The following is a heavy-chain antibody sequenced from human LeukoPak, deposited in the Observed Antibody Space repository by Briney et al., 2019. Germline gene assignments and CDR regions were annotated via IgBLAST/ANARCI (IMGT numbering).Heavy chain of an antibody. CDR1: GGSIGSGGYY. CDR3: ARGHTAPNAFDI. Sequence: PSQTLSLTCTVSGGSIGSGGYYWSWIRQHPGKGLEWIGYIYYSGSTYYNPSLKSRVTISADTSKNQFSLKLSSVTAADTAVYYCARGHTAPNAFDIWGQGTMVTVSS. CDR2: IYYSGST. J-gene: IGHJ3*02. V-gene: IGHV4-31*03.